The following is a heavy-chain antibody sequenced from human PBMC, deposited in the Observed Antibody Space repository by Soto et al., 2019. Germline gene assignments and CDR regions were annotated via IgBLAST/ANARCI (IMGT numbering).Heavy chain of an antibody. CDR1: GYTFTRYY. V-gene: IGHV1-69*13. CDR3: ARDQMAAAGYDY. J-gene: IGHJ4*02. D-gene: IGHD6-13*01. Sequence: GASVKLSCKASGYTFTRYYMNWVRQAPGQGLEWMGGIIPICGTASYAQKFQGRVTITADESTSTAYMELSSLRSEVTAVYYCARDQMAAAGYDYWGQGTLVTVSS. CDR2: IIPICGTA.